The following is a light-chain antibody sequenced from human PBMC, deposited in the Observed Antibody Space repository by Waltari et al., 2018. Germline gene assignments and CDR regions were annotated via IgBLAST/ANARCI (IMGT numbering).Light chain of an antibody. CDR2: GES. V-gene: IGKV3-20*01. J-gene: IGKJ1*01. Sequence: EIVLTPHPGTLALSRWDRAPVSCRASQRVSRAFSWYQQKPGQAPRLLVDGESSRATGIPDRVSGSGYGTDFSLTSSRLEADDFAVYYCQHYLGLPVTFGQGTTVEI. CDR3: QHYLGLPVT. CDR1: QRVSRAF.